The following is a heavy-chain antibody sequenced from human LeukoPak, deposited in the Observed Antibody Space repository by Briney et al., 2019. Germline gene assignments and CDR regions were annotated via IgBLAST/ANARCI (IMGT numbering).Heavy chain of an antibody. V-gene: IGHV1-2*04. CDR2: INPNSGST. J-gene: IGHJ5*02. CDR1: GYTFTGYY. Sequence: ASVKVSCKASGYTFTGYYMHWVRQAPGQGLEWMGWINPNSGSTDYAQKFQGWVTMTRDTSISTAYMELSRLGSDDTAVYYCARESQGASRWFDPWGQGTLVTVSS. CDR3: ARESQGASRWFDP.